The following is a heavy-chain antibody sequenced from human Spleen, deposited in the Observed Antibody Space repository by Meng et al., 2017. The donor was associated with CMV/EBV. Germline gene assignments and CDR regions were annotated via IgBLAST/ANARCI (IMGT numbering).Heavy chain of an antibody. J-gene: IGHJ5*02. V-gene: IGHV1-69*05. CDR2: IIPFFGTS. CDR1: GGTFSTYA. D-gene: IGHD1-7*01. Sequence: SVKVSCKASGGTFSTYAINWVRQAPGQGLEWMGGIIPFFGTSNYAQKFQGRVTITTDESTRTAYLELRSLTSEDTAVYYCARGVAVGITGTTNWFDPWGQETLVTVSS. CDR3: ARGVAVGITGTTNWFDP.